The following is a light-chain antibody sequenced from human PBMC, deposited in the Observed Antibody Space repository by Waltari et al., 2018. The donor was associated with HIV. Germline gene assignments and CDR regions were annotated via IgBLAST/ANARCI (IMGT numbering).Light chain of an antibody. V-gene: IGLV2-8*01. CDR1: SSDVGGYNY. J-gene: IGLJ2*01. Sequence: QSALTQPPSASGSPGQSVTISCTGNSSDVGGYNYVSLYQQHPGKAPKLMIYEVTKRPSGVPDRFSGSKSGNTASLTVSGLQAEDEADYYCSSYAGSNNLLFGGGTKLTVL. CDR3: SSYAGSNNLL. CDR2: EVT.